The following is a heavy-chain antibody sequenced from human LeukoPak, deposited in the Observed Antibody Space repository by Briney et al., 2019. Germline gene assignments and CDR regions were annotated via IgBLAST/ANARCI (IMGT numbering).Heavy chain of an antibody. D-gene: IGHD2-2*02. V-gene: IGHV1-24*01. J-gene: IGHJ3*02. Sequence: GASVKVSCNVSGYTLTELSMHWVRQAPGKGLEWMGGFDPEDGETIYAQKFQGRVTMTEDTSTDTAYMELSSLRSEDTAVYYCATDQIGALPAAIVSIWGQGTMVTVSS. CDR3: ATDQIGALPAAIVSI. CDR1: GYTLTELS. CDR2: FDPEDGET.